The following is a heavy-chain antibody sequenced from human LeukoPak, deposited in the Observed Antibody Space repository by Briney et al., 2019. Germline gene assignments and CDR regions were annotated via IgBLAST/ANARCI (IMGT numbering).Heavy chain of an antibody. CDR3: AHLDYYYYGMDV. J-gene: IGHJ6*02. Sequence: ASVKVSCKVSGYTLTELSMHWVRQAPGKGLEWMGGFEPEDGETIYAQKFQGRVTMTEDTSTDTAYMELSSLRSEDTAVYYCAHLDYYYYGMDVWGQGTTVTVSS. CDR1: GYTLTELS. CDR2: FEPEDGET. V-gene: IGHV1-24*01.